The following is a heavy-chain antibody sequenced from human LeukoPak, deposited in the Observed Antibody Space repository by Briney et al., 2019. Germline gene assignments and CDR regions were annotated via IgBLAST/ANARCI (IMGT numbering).Heavy chain of an antibody. Sequence: SETLSLTCAVSGYFISSGYYWGWIRQPPGKGLEWIGSIYHSGSTYYNPSLKSRVTISVDTSKNQFSLKLSSVTAADTAVYYCARAEVVVAATRLPYNWFDPWGQGTLVTVSS. CDR3: ARAEVVVAATRLPYNWFDP. J-gene: IGHJ5*02. V-gene: IGHV4-38-2*01. CDR1: GYFISSGYY. CDR2: IYHSGST. D-gene: IGHD2-15*01.